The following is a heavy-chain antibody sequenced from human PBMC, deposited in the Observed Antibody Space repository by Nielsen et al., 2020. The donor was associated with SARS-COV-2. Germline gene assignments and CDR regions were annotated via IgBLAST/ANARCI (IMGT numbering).Heavy chain of an antibody. Sequence: GGSLRLSCAASGFTFSSYSMNWVRQAPGKGLEWVSYISSSSSTIYYADSVKGRFTISRDNAKNSLYLQMNSLRDEDTAVYYCARDYYDSSGYYSDFDYWGQGTLVTVSS. CDR2: ISSSSSTI. CDR1: GFTFSSYS. D-gene: IGHD3-22*01. CDR3: ARDYYDSSGYYSDFDY. J-gene: IGHJ4*02. V-gene: IGHV3-48*02.